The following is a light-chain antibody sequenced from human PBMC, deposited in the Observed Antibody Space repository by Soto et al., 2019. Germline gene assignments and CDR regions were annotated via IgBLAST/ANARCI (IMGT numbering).Light chain of an antibody. CDR2: GAS. V-gene: IGKV3-15*01. J-gene: IGKJ4*01. CDR3: QQRYSWPLT. CDR1: QSVGIN. Sequence: EVVMTHSPAILSVSPGERATLSFRASQSVGINVAWYQQKPGQAPRLLIYGASTRATGIPARFSGSGSATDFTLTISSLEPEDFAVYYCQQRYSWPLTFGGGTKVDIK.